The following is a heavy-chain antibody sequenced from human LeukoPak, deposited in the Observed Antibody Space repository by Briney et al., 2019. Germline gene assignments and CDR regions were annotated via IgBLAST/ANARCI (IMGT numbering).Heavy chain of an antibody. CDR1: GINFNSYA. CDR2: VRGSGGST. D-gene: IGHD2-2*01. Sequence: RGFLRDSRAASGINFNSYAISWVRQAPGKGLEWVSAVRGSGGSTYYADSVKGRFTVSRDTSKNTLYLQMSILRGEDTAVYYCAMDPESYSTASGYGGDYFDTWGEGTLVTVSS. CDR3: AMDPESYSTASGYGGDYFDT. V-gene: IGHV3-23*01. J-gene: IGHJ1*01.